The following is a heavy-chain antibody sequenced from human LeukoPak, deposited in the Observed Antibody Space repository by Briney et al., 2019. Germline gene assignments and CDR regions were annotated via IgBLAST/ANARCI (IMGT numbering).Heavy chain of an antibody. V-gene: IGHV3-53*01. D-gene: IGHD1-26*01. CDR1: RFTVSSNY. J-gene: IGHJ4*02. CDR2: IYSGGST. Sequence: GGPLRLSCAASRFTVSSNYLSWVSQAQGKGLEWVSVIYSGGSTYYADSVKGRFTISRDNSKNTLYLQMNSLRAEDTAVYYCAREPTSGGYFDYWGQGTLVTVSS. CDR3: AREPTSGGYFDY.